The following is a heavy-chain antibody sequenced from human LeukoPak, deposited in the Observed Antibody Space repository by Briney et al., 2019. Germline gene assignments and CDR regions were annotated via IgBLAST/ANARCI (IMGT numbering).Heavy chain of an antibody. CDR1: GGSFSGYY. CDR2: MNHSGST. V-gene: IGHV4-34*01. J-gene: IGHJ5*02. D-gene: IGHD3-3*01. CDR3: ARQAIFGVALTPFSS. Sequence: SETPSLTCAVYGGSFSGYYWSWIRQPPGKGLEWIGEMNHSGSTNYNPSLKSRVTISVDTSKNQFSPKLSSVTAADTAVYYCARQAIFGVALTPFSSWGQGTLVTVSS.